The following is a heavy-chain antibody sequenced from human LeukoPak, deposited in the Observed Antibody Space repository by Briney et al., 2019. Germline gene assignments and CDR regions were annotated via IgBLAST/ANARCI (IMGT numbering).Heavy chain of an antibody. D-gene: IGHD6-19*01. CDR1: GGSVSSGSYY. CDR2: IYYSGST. J-gene: IGHJ4*02. V-gene: IGHV4-61*01. CDR3: ARQSDFDY. Sequence: SETLSLTCTVSGGSVSSGSYYWSWIRQPPGKGLEWIGYIYYSGSTNYNPSLKSRVTISVDTSKNQFSLKLSSVTAADTAVYYCARQSDFDYWGQGTLVTVSS.